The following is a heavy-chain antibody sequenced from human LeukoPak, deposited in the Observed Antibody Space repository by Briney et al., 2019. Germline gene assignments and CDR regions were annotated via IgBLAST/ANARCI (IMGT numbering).Heavy chain of an antibody. V-gene: IGHV3-15*07. Sequence: GGSLRLSCAASGFTFSSYAMNWVRQAPGKGLEWVGRIKSKTDGGTTDYAAPVKGRFTISRDDSKNTLYLQMNSLKTEDTAVYYCTTGQTLSYFDYWGQGTLVTVSS. CDR1: GFTFSSYA. CDR3: TTGQTLSYFDY. J-gene: IGHJ4*02. CDR2: IKSKTDGGTT. D-gene: IGHD2-8*01.